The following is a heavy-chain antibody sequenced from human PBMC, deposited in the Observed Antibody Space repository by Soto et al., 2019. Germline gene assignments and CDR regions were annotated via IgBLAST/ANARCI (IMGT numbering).Heavy chain of an antibody. CDR1: GYTFTSYG. Sequence: QVQLVQSGAEVKNPGAAVKVSCKAAGYTFTSYGISWVRQAPGQGLEWMGWISAYNGNTNYAQKLQGRVTMTTATSTNTAYMELRSLGADDTAGYYCARTDSGSGSFDYWCQGTLVTVSS. J-gene: IGHJ4*02. V-gene: IGHV1-18*01. D-gene: IGHD3-10*01. CDR3: ARTDSGSGSFDY. CDR2: ISAYNGNT.